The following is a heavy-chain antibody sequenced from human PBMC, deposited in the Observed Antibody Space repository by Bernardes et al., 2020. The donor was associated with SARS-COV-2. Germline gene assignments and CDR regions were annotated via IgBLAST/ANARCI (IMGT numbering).Heavy chain of an antibody. CDR1: GFTFSSYA. CDR3: AKDQLAVAGFSMDV. J-gene: IGHJ6*02. Sequence: GWSLRLSCAASGFTFSSYAMSWVRQAPGKGLEWVSAISGSGGSTYYADSVKGRFTISRDNSKNTLYLQMNSLRAEDTAVYYCAKDQLAVAGFSMDVWGQGTTVTVSS. CDR2: ISGSGGST. V-gene: IGHV3-23*01. D-gene: IGHD6-19*01.